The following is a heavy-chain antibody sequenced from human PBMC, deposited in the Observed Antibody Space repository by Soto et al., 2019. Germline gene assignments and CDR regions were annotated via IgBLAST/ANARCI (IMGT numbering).Heavy chain of an antibody. CDR3: AKDIDLRRYFDWAPDY. CDR1: GFTFDDYA. D-gene: IGHD3-9*01. CDR2: ISWNSGSF. J-gene: IGHJ4*02. Sequence: EVQLVESGGGFVQPGRSLRLSCVVSGFTFDDYAMHWVRQGPGKGLEWVSGISWNSGSFDYADSVKGRFTISRDNTKKSLYLQMNNLRADDTALYYCAKDIDLRRYFDWAPDYWGQGTLVTVSS. V-gene: IGHV3-9*01.